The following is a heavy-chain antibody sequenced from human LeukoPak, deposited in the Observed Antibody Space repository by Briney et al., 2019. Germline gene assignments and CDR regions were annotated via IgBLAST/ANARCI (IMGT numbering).Heavy chain of an antibody. CDR1: GFTFSSYA. Sequence: GGSLRLSCAASGFTFSSYAMSWVRQAPGKGLEWVSVISGSGGSTYYADSVKGRFTISRDNSKNTLYLQMNSLRAEDTAVYYCAKVTAVVPAAPIDYWGQGTLVTVSS. CDR2: ISGSGGST. D-gene: IGHD2-2*01. CDR3: AKVTAVVPAAPIDY. V-gene: IGHV3-23*01. J-gene: IGHJ4*02.